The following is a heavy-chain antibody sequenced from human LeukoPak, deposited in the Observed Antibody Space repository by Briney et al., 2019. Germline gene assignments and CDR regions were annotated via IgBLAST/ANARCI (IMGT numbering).Heavy chain of an antibody. J-gene: IGHJ5*02. V-gene: IGHV4-59*08. CDR3: ARQRAAWGSGWFDP. CDR1: GGSISSYY. D-gene: IGHD7-27*01. Sequence: PSETLSLTCTVSGGSISSYYWSWIRQPPGKGLEWIGYIYYSGSTNYNPSLKSRVTISVDTSKNQFSLKLSSVTAADTAVYYCARQRAAWGSGWFDPWGQGTLVTVSS. CDR2: IYYSGST.